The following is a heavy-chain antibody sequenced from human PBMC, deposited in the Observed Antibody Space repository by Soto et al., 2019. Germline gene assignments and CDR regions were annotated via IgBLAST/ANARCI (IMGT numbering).Heavy chain of an antibody. CDR1: GGTFSSYT. CDR3: ASSTVTDYYYYYYTDV. J-gene: IGHJ6*03. V-gene: IGHV1-69*02. CDR2: IIPILGIA. D-gene: IGHD4-17*01. Sequence: QVQLVQSGAEVKKPGSSVKVSCKASGGTFSSYTISWVRQAPGQGLEWMGRIIPILGIANYAQKFQGRVTITADKSTSTAYMELSSLRSEDTAVYYCASSTVTDYYYYYYTDVWGKGTTVTVSS.